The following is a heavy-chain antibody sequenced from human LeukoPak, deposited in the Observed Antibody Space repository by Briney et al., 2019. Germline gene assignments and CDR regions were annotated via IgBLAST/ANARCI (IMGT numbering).Heavy chain of an antibody. CDR1: GGSISSGGYY. J-gene: IGHJ3*02. D-gene: IGHD2-21*01. V-gene: IGHV4-30-2*01. Sequence: ESSETLSLTCTVSGGSISSGGYYWSWIRQPPGKGLEWIGYIYHSGSTYYNPSLKSRVTISVDRSKNQFSLKLSSVTAADTAVYYCARAPRAVLAYCGGDCYWGAFDIWGQGTMVTVSS. CDR3: ARAPRAVLAYCGGDCYWGAFDI. CDR2: IYHSGST.